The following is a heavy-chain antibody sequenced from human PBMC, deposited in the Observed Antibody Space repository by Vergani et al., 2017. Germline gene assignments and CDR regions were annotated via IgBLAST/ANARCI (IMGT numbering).Heavy chain of an antibody. V-gene: IGHV1-69*16. Sequence: QVQLMQSGSEVKKPGSSVKVSCKASGGYFSNYTINWVRQATGQGPEWMGGIVPILPTPNYAQRFQGSITITADEATSTAYMDLSSLTSEDTAVYFCARDMGYCTSTTCYSQPYYFDYWCQGTLVTVSS. CDR3: ARDMGYCTSTTCYSQPYYFDY. D-gene: IGHD2/OR15-2a*01. CDR2: IVPILPTP. J-gene: IGHJ4*02. CDR1: GGYFSNYT.